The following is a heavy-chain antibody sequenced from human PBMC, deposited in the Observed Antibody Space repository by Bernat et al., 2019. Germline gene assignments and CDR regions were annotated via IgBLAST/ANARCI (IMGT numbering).Heavy chain of an antibody. CDR2: IKGDGSEN. CDR3: ARWLKGGGDCCGLDY. Sequence: EVQLVESGGGLVQPGGSLRLSCAASGFTFGSYWMGWVRQAPGKGLEWVANIKGDGSENYYVDSVRGRFTIAGDNAKNSLYLQMNSLRVEDTAVYDCARWLKGGGDCCGLDYWGQGTQVTVSS. V-gene: IGHV3-7*01. CDR1: GFTFGSYW. D-gene: IGHD2-21*02. J-gene: IGHJ4*02.